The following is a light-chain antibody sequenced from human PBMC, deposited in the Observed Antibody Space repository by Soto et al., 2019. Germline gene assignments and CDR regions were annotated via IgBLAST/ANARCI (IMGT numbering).Light chain of an antibody. CDR3: QQSYSTPRVT. J-gene: IGKJ5*01. CDR1: QSISSY. Sequence: DIQMTQSPSSLSASVVDSVTITCRASQSISSYLNWYQQKPGKAPKLLIYAASSLQSGLPSRLSGSGSGTDFTLTISSLQPEDFATYYGQQSYSTPRVTVGQGTRLEIK. CDR2: AAS. V-gene: IGKV1-39*01.